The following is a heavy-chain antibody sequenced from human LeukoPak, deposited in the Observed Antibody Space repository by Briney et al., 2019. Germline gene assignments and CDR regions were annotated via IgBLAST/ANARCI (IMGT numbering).Heavy chain of an antibody. CDR1: GYTFTSYD. CDR3: ARRQFKAARGKNWFDP. J-gene: IGHJ5*02. CDR2: MNPNSGNT. D-gene: IGHD6-6*01. Sequence: ASVKVSCKASGYTFTSYDINWVRQATGQGLEWMGWMNPNSGNTGYAQKFQGRVTMTRNTSISTAYMELSSLRSEDTAVYYCARRQFKAARGKNWFDPWGQGTLVTVSS. V-gene: IGHV1-8*01.